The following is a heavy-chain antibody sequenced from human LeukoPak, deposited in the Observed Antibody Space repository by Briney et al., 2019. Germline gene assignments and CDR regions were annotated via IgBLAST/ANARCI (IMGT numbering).Heavy chain of an antibody. Sequence: GGSLRLSCAASGFTFSDYYMSWIRQAPGKGLEWVSYISSSGSTIYYADSVKGRFTISRDNAKNTLYLQMNSLRAEDTAVYYCARAKDYGGNPFDYWGQGTLVTVSS. V-gene: IGHV3-11*04. J-gene: IGHJ4*02. CDR2: ISSSGSTI. CDR3: ARAKDYGGNPFDY. CDR1: GFTFSDYY. D-gene: IGHD4-23*01.